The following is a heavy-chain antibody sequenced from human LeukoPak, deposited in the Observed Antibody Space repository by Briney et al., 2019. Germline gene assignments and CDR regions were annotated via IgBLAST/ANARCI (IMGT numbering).Heavy chain of an antibody. CDR3: ARFRESGGSDY. CDR2: INHSGST. D-gene: IGHD3-16*01. Sequence: PSETLSLTCAVYGGSFSAYYWSWIRQPPGKGLEWIGEINHSGSTNYNPSLKSRVTISVDTSKNQFSLKLSSVTAADTAVYYCARFRESGGSDYWGQGTLVTVSS. J-gene: IGHJ4*02. CDR1: GGSFSAYY. V-gene: IGHV4-34*01.